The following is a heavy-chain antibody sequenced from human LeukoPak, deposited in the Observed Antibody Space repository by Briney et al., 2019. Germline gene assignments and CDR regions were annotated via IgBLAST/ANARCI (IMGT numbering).Heavy chain of an antibody. CDR1: GGSISSGSYY. CDR2: IYTNGST. D-gene: IGHD2-2*01. J-gene: IGHJ5*02. CDR3: ARVSSTSRHWFDP. Sequence: PSETLSLTCTISGGSISSGSYYWSWIRQPAGKGLEWIGRIYTNGSTNYNPSLKSRVTISVDTSKNQFSLKLSSVTAADTAVYYCARVSSTSRHWFDPWGQGTLVTVSS. V-gene: IGHV4-61*02.